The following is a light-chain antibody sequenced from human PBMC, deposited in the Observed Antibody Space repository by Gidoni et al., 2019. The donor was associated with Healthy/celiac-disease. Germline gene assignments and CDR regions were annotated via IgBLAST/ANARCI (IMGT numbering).Light chain of an antibody. Sequence: SYVLTQPPSVSVAPGKTARITCGGNNIGSKNVHWYQQKPGQAPVLVIYCDSDRPSGIPERFSGSNSGNTATLTISRVEAGDEADYYCQVWDSSSDHYVFGTGTKVTVL. J-gene: IGLJ1*01. V-gene: IGLV3-21*04. CDR3: QVWDSSSDHYV. CDR2: CDS. CDR1: NIGSKN.